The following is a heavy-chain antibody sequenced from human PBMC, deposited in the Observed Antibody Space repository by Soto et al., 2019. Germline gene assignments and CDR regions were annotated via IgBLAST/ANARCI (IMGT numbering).Heavy chain of an antibody. D-gene: IGHD5-12*01. V-gene: IGHV3-11*01. CDR1: GFTFSDYY. Sequence: SLRLSCAASGFTFSDYYMSWIRQAPGKGLEWVSYISSSGSTIYYADSVKGRFTISRDNSKNTLYLQMNSLRAEDTAVYYCAKARRRDGYKIYFDYWGQGTLVTVSS. CDR3: AKARRRDGYKIYFDY. CDR2: ISSSGSTI. J-gene: IGHJ4*02.